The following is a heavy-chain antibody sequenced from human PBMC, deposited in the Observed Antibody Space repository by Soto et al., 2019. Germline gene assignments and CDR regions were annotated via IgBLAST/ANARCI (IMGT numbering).Heavy chain of an antibody. D-gene: IGHD3-10*01. CDR1: GFTFSSYN. V-gene: IGHV3-48*01. CDR3: ARDSSPGGYYGMDV. Sequence: EVQLVESGGGLVQPGGSLRLSCAASGFTFSSYNMNWVRQAPGKGLEWVSYISSSSSTIYYADSVKGRFTISRDNAKNSLYLQMNSRRAEDTAVYYCARDSSPGGYYGMDVWGQGTTVTVSS. J-gene: IGHJ6*02. CDR2: ISSSSSTI.